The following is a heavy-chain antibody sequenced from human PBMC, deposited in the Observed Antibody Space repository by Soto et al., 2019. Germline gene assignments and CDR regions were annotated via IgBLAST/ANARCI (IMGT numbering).Heavy chain of an antibody. D-gene: IGHD2-2*01. V-gene: IGHV3-13*04. CDR3: ARGPKKPPVPAATHPIYYYGMDV. CDR2: IGTAGDT. J-gene: IGHJ6*02. Sequence: GGSLRLSCAASGFTFSSYDMHWVRQATGKGLEWVSAIGTAGDTYYPGSVKGRFTISRENAKNSLYLQMNSLRAGDTAVYYCARGPKKPPVPAATHPIYYYGMDVWGQGTTVTVSS. CDR1: GFTFSSYD.